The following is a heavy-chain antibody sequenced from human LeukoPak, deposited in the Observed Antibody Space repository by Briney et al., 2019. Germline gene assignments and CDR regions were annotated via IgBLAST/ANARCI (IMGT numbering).Heavy chain of an antibody. V-gene: IGHV4-39*01. D-gene: IGHD3-10*01. Sequence: PSETLSLTCTVSGGSISNNNYYWGWIRQPPGKALEGIGRIDYSGSTLHNPALMSRVTMSVDMSKNQFTLKLSSVTAADTAVYYCATHGGDGPGSSNFDYWGQGTLVTVSS. CDR3: ATHGGDGPGSSNFDY. CDR2: IDYSGST. CDR1: GGSISNNNYY. J-gene: IGHJ4*02.